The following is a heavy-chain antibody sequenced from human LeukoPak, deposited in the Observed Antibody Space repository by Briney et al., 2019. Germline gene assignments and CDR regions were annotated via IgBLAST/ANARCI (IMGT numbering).Heavy chain of an antibody. D-gene: IGHD3-3*01. J-gene: IGHJ4*02. V-gene: IGHV4-34*01. CDR3: ASLAYDFWSGYYPRFDY. Sequence: PSETLSLTCAVYGGSFSGYYWSWIRQPPGKGLEWIGEINHSGSTNYNPSLKSRVTISVDTSKNQFSLKLSSVTAADTAVYYCASLAYDFWSGYYPRFDYWGQGTLVTVSS. CDR2: INHSGST. CDR1: GGSFSGYY.